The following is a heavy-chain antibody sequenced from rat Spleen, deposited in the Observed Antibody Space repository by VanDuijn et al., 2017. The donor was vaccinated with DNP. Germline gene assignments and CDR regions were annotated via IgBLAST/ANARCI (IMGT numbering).Heavy chain of an antibody. CDR3: ARDNYGTSGALDP. CDR2: INTGGDSA. Sequence: EVHLVESGGGLVQPGRSLKLSCAASGFTFKNHDMAWVRQAPTRGLEWVASINTGGDSAYYRDSLKGRFTVSRDNANSTLYLQMDSLRSDDTATYYCARDNYGTSGALDPWGQGTSVTVSS. V-gene: IGHV5-25*01. D-gene: IGHD1-11*01. CDR1: GFTFKNHD. J-gene: IGHJ4*01.